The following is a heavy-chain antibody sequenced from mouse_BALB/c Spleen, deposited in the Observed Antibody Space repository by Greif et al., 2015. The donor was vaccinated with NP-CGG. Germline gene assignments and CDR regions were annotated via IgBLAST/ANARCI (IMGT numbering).Heavy chain of an antibody. Sequence: LQQSGSELVRPGASVKLSCKASGYTFTSYWMHWVKQRPGQGLEWIGNIYPGSGSTNYDEKFKSKATLTVDTSSSTAYMQLSSLISEDSAVYYCTVIYYGNYPLYYYAMDYWGQGTSVTVSS. D-gene: IGHD2-1*01. CDR2: IYPGSGST. CDR1: GYTFTSYW. J-gene: IGHJ4*01. CDR3: TVIYYGNYPLYYYAMDY. V-gene: IGHV1S22*01.